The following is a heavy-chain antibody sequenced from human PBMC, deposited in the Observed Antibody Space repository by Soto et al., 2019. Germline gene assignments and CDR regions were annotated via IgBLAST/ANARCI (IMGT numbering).Heavy chain of an antibody. Sequence: QVHLQESGPGLVEPSQTLSLTCTVSGDSISSGDYYWSWLRQSPDKGLEWIGYTYHSGRTYYKPSLKSRVTTSADTSKNQFSLKLISVTAADTAVYYCARRHYYDSSGDADALDIWGQGTSVTVSS. CDR2: TYHSGRT. D-gene: IGHD3-22*01. CDR3: ARRHYYDSSGDADALDI. J-gene: IGHJ3*02. V-gene: IGHV4-30-4*01. CDR1: GDSISSGDYY.